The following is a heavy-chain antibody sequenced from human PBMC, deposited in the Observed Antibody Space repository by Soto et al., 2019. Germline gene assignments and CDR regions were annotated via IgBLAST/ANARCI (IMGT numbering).Heavy chain of an antibody. D-gene: IGHD3-16*01. CDR3: ARLKQDYAVA. CDR2: MNPNSGNT. V-gene: IGHV1-8*01. CDR1: GYTFTSSD. J-gene: IGHJ5*02. Sequence: QVQLVQSGAEVKKPGASVKVSCKASGYTFTSSDINLVRLSTGQGLEWMGWMNPNSGNTAYAQKFQGRATMTRNTSISTAYMELSRLRSEDTAVYYCARLKQDYAVAWGQGTLVTVSS.